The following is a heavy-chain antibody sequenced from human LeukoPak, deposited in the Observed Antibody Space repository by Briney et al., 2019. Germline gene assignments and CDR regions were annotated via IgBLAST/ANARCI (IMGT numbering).Heavy chain of an antibody. D-gene: IGHD3-10*01. V-gene: IGHV3-30*02. CDR2: IRYDGSIK. CDR1: GFTFNSYG. CDR3: AKVHHYYGSGQGIIDGHYFDH. J-gene: IGHJ4*02. Sequence: PGGTLRLSCAASGFTFNSYGMHWVRQAPGKGLEWVAFIRYDGSIKYYADSVKGRFTISRDNSKNTLYLQMNSLRTEDTAVYYCAKVHHYYGSGQGIIDGHYFDHWGQGTLVTVSS.